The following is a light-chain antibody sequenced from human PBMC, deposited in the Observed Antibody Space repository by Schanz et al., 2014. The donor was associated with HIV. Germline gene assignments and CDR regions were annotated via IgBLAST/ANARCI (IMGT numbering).Light chain of an antibody. CDR3: QQYYSSPHT. Sequence: EIVMTQSPGTLSVSPGERATLSCRASQTVSNNLAWYQQKPGQAPRLLIYGASTRVTGIPARFSGSGSGTEFTLSISTLQAEDVAVYYCQQYYSSPHTFGQGTKLEIK. CDR1: QTVSNN. V-gene: IGKV3-15*01. J-gene: IGKJ2*01. CDR2: GAS.